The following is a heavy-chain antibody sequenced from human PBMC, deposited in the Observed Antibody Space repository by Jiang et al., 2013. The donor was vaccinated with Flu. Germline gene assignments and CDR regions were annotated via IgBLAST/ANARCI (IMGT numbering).Heavy chain of an antibody. Sequence: LLKPSETLSLSCTVHDGSFSDYYWNWIRQAPGKGLEWIGEINHPGATNYNPSLKSRVTISRDTSKNQFSLSLNSVTAADTAIYFCARGARYSYETILYSVHRYFDNWGQGTLVTVSA. V-gene: IGHV4-34*01. J-gene: IGHJ4*02. CDR1: DGSFSDYY. CDR2: INHPGAT. D-gene: IGHD3-22*01. CDR3: ARGARYSYETILYSVHRYFDN.